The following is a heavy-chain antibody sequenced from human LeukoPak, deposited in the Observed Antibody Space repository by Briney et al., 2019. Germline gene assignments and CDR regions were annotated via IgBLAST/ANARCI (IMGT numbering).Heavy chain of an antibody. CDR1: GFTFSTYA. J-gene: IGHJ4*02. CDR2: ISYDGSDK. V-gene: IGHV3-30-3*01. D-gene: IGHD2-2*01. CDR3: ARDPEQLIVVPAAIDY. Sequence: PGRSLRLSCAASGFTFSTYAMHWVRQAPGKGLEWVAVISYDGSDKNYAESVKGRFTISRDNSKNTLHLQMNSLRAEDTAVYYCARDPEQLIVVPAAIDYWGQGTLVTVSS.